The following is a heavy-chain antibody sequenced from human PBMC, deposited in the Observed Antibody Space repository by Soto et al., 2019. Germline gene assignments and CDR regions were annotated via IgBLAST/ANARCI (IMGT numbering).Heavy chain of an antibody. V-gene: IGHV4-31*03. J-gene: IGHJ5*02. D-gene: IGHD6-13*01. Sequence: SETLSLTCTVSGGSISSGGYYWSWIRQHPGKGLEWIGYIYYSGSTYYNPSLKSRVTISVDTSKNQFSLKLSSVTAADTAVYYWAREGIAAAGRGGWFDPWGQGTLVTVSS. CDR2: IYYSGST. CDR3: AREGIAAAGRGGWFDP. CDR1: GGSISSGGYY.